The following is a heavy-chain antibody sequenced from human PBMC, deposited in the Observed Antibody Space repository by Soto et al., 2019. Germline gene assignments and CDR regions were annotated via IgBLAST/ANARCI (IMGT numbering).Heavy chain of an antibody. J-gene: IGHJ4*02. CDR3: AKEGGGGTAMVTSYFDY. CDR1: GITFSNYA. Sequence: EVQLLESGGGLVQPGGSLRLSCAASGITFSNYALSWVRQAPGKGLEWVSGISGSGTGTYYGDSVKGRFTISRDNSKSTVYLHMNSLRADDTAIYYCAKEGGGGTAMVTSYFDYWGQGTLVTVSS. CDR2: ISGSGTGT. V-gene: IGHV3-23*01. D-gene: IGHD5-18*01.